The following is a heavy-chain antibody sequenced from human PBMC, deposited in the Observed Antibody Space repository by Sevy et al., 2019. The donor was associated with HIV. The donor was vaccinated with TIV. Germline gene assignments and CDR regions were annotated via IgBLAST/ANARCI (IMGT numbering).Heavy chain of an antibody. D-gene: IGHD3-16*01. CDR2: IKGDGSDK. CDR3: AHETFGRFES. V-gene: IGHV3-7*01. Sequence: GGSLRLSCAASGFTFSANWMNWVRQAPGKGLEWVANIKGDGSDKHYVDSVEGRFTISRDNAKNLLYLKMNGLRVEDTAVYYCAHETFGRFESWGQGTLVTVSS. J-gene: IGHJ4*02. CDR1: GFTFSANW.